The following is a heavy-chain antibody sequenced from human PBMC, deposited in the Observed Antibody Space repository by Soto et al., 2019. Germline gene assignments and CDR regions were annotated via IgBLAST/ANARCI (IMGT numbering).Heavy chain of an antibody. CDR2: IYYSGST. V-gene: IGHV4-61*08. J-gene: IGHJ4*02. CDR3: ARRSNFYYGFDY. CDR1: GGSISSGGYS. Sequence: PSETLSLTCADSGGSISSGGYSWSWIRQPPGKGLEWIGYIYYSGSTNYNPSLKSRVTISVDTSKNQFSLKLSSVTAADTAVYYCARRSNFYYGFDYWGRGTLVTVSS. D-gene: IGHD3-22*01.